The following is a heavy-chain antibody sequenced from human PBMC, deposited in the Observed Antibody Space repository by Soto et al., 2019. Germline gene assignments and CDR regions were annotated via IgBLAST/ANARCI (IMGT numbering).Heavy chain of an antibody. CDR3: ASGLRGIGAAGAVAWFDP. CDR2: INHTGRT. Sequence: ETLAHGCADDCGSCTSEYWDWIRQPPGKGLEWIGEINHTGRTNYNPSLKSRVNISVDTSRNQFSMRLTSVTAAETAVYDCASGLRGIGAAGAVAWFDPWGQGTLVTVS. CDR1: CGSCTSEY. J-gene: IGHJ5*02. D-gene: IGHD6-13*01. V-gene: IGHV4-34*01.